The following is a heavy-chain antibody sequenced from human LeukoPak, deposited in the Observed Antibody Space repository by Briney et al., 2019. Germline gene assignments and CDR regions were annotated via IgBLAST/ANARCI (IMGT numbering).Heavy chain of an antibody. CDR1: GGSISSGDYY. CDR3: ARDERSGYGYPDY. Sequence: PSGTLSLTCTISGGSISSGDYYWSWIRQPPGKGLEWIGYIYYSGSTYYNPSLKSRVTISVDTSKNQFSLKLSSVTAADTAVYYCARDERSGYGYPDYWGQGTLVTVSS. D-gene: IGHD5-18*01. CDR2: IYYSGST. J-gene: IGHJ4*02. V-gene: IGHV4-30-4*01.